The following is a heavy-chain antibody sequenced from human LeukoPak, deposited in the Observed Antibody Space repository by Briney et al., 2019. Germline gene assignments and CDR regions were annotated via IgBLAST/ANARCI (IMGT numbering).Heavy chain of an antibody. CDR3: ARGGHDPLTGTTNYYYGMDV. Sequence: SGGSLRLSCAASGFTFSSYTMNWVRQAPGKGLEWVSSSSGSGDNTHYADSVKGRFTISRDNAKNSLYLQMNSLRDEDTAVYYCARGGHDPLTGTTNYYYGMDVWGQGTTVTVSS. V-gene: IGHV3-48*02. CDR1: GFTFSSYT. CDR2: SSGSGDNT. D-gene: IGHD1-7*01. J-gene: IGHJ6*02.